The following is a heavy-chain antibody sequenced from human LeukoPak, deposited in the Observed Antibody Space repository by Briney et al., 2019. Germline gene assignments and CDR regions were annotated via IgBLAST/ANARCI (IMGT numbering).Heavy chain of an antibody. J-gene: IGHJ4*02. D-gene: IGHD3-22*01. V-gene: IGHV3-23*01. Sequence: PGGSLRLSCAVSGITLSSYGMSWVRQGPGKGLEWVAGISGSGGSTNYADSVKGRFTISRDNRKSTLYLQMNSLRAEDTAVYFCAKRGVVIRVILVGFQKEAYYFDSWGQGALVTVSS. CDR1: GITLSSYG. CDR2: ISGSGGST. CDR3: AKRGVVIRVILVGFQKEAYYFDS.